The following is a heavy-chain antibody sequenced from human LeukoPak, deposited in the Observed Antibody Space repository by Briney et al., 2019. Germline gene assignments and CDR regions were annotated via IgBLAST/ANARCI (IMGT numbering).Heavy chain of an antibody. D-gene: IGHD3-22*01. CDR1: GYTFTGYY. Sequence: ASVKVSCKASGYTFTGYYVHWVRQAPGQGLEWMGWINPNSGGTNYAQKFQGRVTMTRDTSISTAYMELSRLRSDDTAVYYCARDCYDSSGYYYSCYWGQGTLVTVSS. CDR2: INPNSGGT. CDR3: ARDCYDSSGYYYSCY. V-gene: IGHV1-2*02. J-gene: IGHJ4*02.